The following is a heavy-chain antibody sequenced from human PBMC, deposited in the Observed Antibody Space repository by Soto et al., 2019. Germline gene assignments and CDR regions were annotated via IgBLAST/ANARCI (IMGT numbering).Heavy chain of an antibody. D-gene: IGHD3-10*01. J-gene: IGHJ6*04. V-gene: IGHV5-10-1*01. Sequence: GESLKISCKGSGYSFTSYWISWVRQMPGKGLEWMGRIDPSDSYTNYSPSFQGHVTISADKSISTAYLQWSSLKASDTAMHYWALEDVTYGWGTHTFSVMDVWGKGTTVPVSS. CDR2: IDPSDSYT. CDR3: ALEDVTYGWGTHTFSVMDV. CDR1: GYSFTSYW.